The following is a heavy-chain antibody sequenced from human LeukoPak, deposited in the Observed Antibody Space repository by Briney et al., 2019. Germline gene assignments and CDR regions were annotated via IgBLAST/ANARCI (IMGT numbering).Heavy chain of an antibody. CDR3: ARDLQTVDGDYFDY. D-gene: IGHD4-17*01. V-gene: IGHV1-3*01. Sequence: ASVKVSCKASGYTFTSYAMHWVRQAPGQRLEWMGWINAGNGNTKYSQKFQGRVTITRDTSASTAYMELSSLRSEDTAVYYCARDLQTVDGDYFDYWGQGTLVTVSS. CDR2: INAGNGNT. CDR1: GYTFTSYA. J-gene: IGHJ4*02.